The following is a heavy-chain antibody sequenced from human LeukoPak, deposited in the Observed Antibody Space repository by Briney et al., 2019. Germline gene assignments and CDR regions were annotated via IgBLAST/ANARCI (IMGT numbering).Heavy chain of an antibody. Sequence: GGSLRLSCAASGLTVSRNYMSWVRQAPGKGLEWVSVIYSGGNTYYADSVKGRFTISRDNAKNSLYLQMNSLRAEDTALYYCARGFDGNFDYWGQGTLVTVSP. D-gene: IGHD3-9*01. CDR3: ARGFDGNFDY. CDR1: GLTVSRNY. J-gene: IGHJ4*02. CDR2: IYSGGNT. V-gene: IGHV3-66*01.